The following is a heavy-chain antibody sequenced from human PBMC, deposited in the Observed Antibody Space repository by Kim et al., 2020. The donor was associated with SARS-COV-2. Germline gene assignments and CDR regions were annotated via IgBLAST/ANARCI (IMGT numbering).Heavy chain of an antibody. J-gene: IGHJ4*01. D-gene: IGHD6-13*01. CDR2: IYYSGST. V-gene: IGHV4-61*01. CDR3: ARDLTFGTLRYFDY. CDR1: GGSVSSGSYY. Sequence: SETLSLTCTVSGGSVSSGSYYWSWIRQPPGKGLEWIGYIYYSGSTNYNPSLKSRVTISVDTSKNQFSLKLSSVTAADTAVYYCARDLTFGTLRYFDYWG.